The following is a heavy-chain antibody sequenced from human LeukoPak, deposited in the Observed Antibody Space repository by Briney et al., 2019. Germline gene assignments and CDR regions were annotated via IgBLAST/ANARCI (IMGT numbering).Heavy chain of an antibody. J-gene: IGHJ4*02. D-gene: IGHD2/OR15-2a*01. Sequence: PGGSLRLSCAASGFTFSSYSVNWVRQAPGKGLEWVSYISSTRSPIHYADSVKGRFTISRDNAKNSLYLQMNSLRAEDTAVYYCATESIPDYWGQGTLVTVSP. CDR1: GFTFSSYS. V-gene: IGHV3-48*01. CDR3: ATESIPDY. CDR2: ISSTRSPI.